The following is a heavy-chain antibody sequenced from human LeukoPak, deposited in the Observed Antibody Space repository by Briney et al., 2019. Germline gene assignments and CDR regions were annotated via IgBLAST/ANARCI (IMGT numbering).Heavy chain of an antibody. CDR1: GGSFSGYY. CDR3: ARFGSGWYYFDY. Sequence: PSETLSLTCAVYGGSFSGYYWSWVRQPPGKGLEWIGEINHSGSTNCNPSLKSRVTISVDTSKNQFSLKLSSVTAADTAVYYCARFGSGWYYFDYWGQGTLVTVSS. V-gene: IGHV4-34*01. CDR2: INHSGST. D-gene: IGHD6-19*01. J-gene: IGHJ4*02.